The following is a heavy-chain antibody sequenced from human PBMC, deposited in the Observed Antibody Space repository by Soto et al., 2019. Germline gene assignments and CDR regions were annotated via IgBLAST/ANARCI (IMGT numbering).Heavy chain of an antibody. D-gene: IGHD2-2*02. CDR1: GYSFTVSC. Sequence: GESLKISCNGFGYSFTVSCISLVLQMPGKGPDWMGRIDPSDSNTNYSPSFQCHVSISADTSITTAYLQWSSLRASDTAKYYCARHVYTALFHYGMDVWGQGTTVTVSS. V-gene: IGHV5-10-1*01. CDR3: ARHVYTALFHYGMDV. J-gene: IGHJ6*02. CDR2: IDPSDSNT.